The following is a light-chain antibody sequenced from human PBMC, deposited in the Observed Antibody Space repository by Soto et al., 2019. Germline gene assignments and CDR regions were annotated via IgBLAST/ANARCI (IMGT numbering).Light chain of an antibody. CDR3: QQYGSSPLT. CDR2: GAS. J-gene: IGKJ4*02. CDR1: QSVSSSY. Sequence: EIVLTKSPGTLSLSPGERDTLSCRASQSVSSSYLAWYQKKPGPAPRLLIYGASSRATGIPDRFSGSGSGTDFTLTISRLEPEDFAVYYCQQYGSSPLTFGGGTKVEIK. V-gene: IGKV3-20*01.